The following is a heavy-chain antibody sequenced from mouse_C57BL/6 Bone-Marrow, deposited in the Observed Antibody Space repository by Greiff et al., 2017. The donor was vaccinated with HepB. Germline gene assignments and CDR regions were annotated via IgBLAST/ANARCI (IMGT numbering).Heavy chain of an antibody. Sequence: EVKVVESEGGLVQPGSSMKLSCTASGFTFSDYYMAWVRQVPEKGLEWVANINYDGSSTYYLDSLKSRFIISRDNAKNILYLQMSSLKSEDTATYYCARDGSSWYFDVWGTGTTVTVSS. D-gene: IGHD1-3*01. CDR3: ARDGSSWYFDV. CDR2: INYDGSST. J-gene: IGHJ1*03. CDR1: GFTFSDYY. V-gene: IGHV5-16*01.